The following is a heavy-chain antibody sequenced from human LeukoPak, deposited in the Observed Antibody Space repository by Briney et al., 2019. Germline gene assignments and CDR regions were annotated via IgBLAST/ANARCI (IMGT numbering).Heavy chain of an antibody. Sequence: SGRSLRLSCAASGFTFSSYGMHWVRQAPGKGLEWVAVILYDGSNKYYADSVKGRFTISRDNSKNTLYLQMNSLRAEDTAVYYCAKLATSGYPDYWGQGTLVTVSS. CDR2: ILYDGSNK. D-gene: IGHD3-22*01. V-gene: IGHV3-30*18. CDR3: AKLATSGYPDY. CDR1: GFTFSSYG. J-gene: IGHJ4*02.